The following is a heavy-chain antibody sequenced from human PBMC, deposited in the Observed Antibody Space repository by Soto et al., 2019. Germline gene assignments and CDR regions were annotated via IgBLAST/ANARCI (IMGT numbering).Heavy chain of an antibody. CDR2: IDPRDSYT. Sequence: GESLKISCEASGYSFTTYWISWVRQVPGKGLEWMGAIDPRDSYTKYSPSFQGHVAISVDKSISTAYLQWNSLKASDTAIYYCAREKSDLELFNWLDPWGQGTLVTVSS. J-gene: IGHJ5*02. V-gene: IGHV5-10-1*01. CDR3: AREKSDLELFNWLDP. CDR1: GYSFTTYW. D-gene: IGHD1-7*01.